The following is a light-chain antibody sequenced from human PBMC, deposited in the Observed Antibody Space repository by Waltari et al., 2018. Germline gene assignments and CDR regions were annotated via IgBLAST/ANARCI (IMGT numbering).Light chain of an antibody. CDR2: DAS. V-gene: IGKV1-12*01. CDR1: QGISSR. Sequence: DFQMTQSPSSVSASVGDRVTLTCRASQGISSRLAWYQQKPGKAPKLLIYDASSLHSGVPSRFSGSGSGTEFTLTISSLQPEDFATYYCQQVDSFPRTFGQGTKVEVK. CDR3: QQVDSFPRT. J-gene: IGKJ1*01.